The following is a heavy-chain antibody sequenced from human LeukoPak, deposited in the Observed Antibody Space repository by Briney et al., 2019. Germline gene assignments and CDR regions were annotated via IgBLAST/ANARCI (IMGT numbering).Heavy chain of an antibody. V-gene: IGHV4-38-2*02. Sequence: SETLSLTCTVSGYTISSGYYWGWIRQPPGKGLEWIGEINHSGSTNYNPSLKSRVTISVDTSKNQFSLKLSSVTAADTAVYYCARGGYSYGFRGYWGQGTLVTVSS. CDR3: ARGGYSYGFRGY. D-gene: IGHD5-18*01. CDR2: INHSGST. J-gene: IGHJ4*02. CDR1: GYTISSGYY.